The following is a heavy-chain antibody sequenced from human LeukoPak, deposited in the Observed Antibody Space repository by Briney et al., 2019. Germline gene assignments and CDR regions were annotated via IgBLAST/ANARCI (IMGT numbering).Heavy chain of an antibody. Sequence: GGSLRLSCAASGFTFSSYGMHWVRQAPGKGLEWVSAISGSGGSTYYADPVKGRFTICRDNCKNTLYLQMNSLRAEDTALYYCARDRPPPNSGSYSSDSWGQGTLVTVSS. CDR2: ISGSGGST. J-gene: IGHJ4*02. V-gene: IGHV3-23*01. D-gene: IGHD1-26*01. CDR1: GFTFSSYG. CDR3: ARDRPPPNSGSYSSDS.